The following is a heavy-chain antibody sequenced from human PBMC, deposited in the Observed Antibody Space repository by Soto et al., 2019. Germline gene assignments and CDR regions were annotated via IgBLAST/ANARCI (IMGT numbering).Heavy chain of an antibody. CDR3: ARHGYTSGRTYFDY. D-gene: IGHD6-19*01. CDR2: ISYSGST. V-gene: IGHV4-39*01. Sequence: PSETLSLTCTVSGGSISSDSYYWGWIRQSPEKGLEWIASISYSGSTYYNPTLKSRLTTSLDTSKNQFSLKLTSVTAADTAVYYCARHGYTSGRTYFDYWGQGTLVTVSS. J-gene: IGHJ4*02. CDR1: GGSISSDSYY.